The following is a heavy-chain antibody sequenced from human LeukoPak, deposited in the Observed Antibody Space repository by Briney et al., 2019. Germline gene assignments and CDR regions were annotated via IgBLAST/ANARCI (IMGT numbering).Heavy chain of an antibody. J-gene: IGHJ4*02. CDR1: GGTFSSYA. D-gene: IGHD6-13*01. CDR3: ARDFGIAGAETYFDY. V-gene: IGHV1-69*13. CDR2: IIPIFGTA. Sequence: ASVKVSCKASGGTFSSYAISWVRQAPGQGLEWMGGIIPIFGTANYAQKFQVRVTITADESTSTAYMELSSLRSEDTAVYDCARDFGIAGAETYFDYWGQGTLVTVSS.